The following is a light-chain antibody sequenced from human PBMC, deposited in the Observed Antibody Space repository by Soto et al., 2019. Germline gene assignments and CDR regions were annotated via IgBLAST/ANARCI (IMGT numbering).Light chain of an antibody. V-gene: IGKV4-1*01. CDR1: QSVLYSSNKKNY. J-gene: IGKJ2*01. CDR2: WAS. Sequence: DIVMTQSPDSLAVSLGERATINCKSSQSVLYSSNKKNYLAWYQQKPGQPPKLLIYWASTRGSGIPDRCSGSGSWADFTLTISSLQAEDVAVYYCQQYYTTPPYTFGQGTKLEIK. CDR3: QQYYTTPPYT.